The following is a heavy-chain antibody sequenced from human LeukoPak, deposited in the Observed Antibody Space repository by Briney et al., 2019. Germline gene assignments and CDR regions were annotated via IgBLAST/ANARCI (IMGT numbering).Heavy chain of an antibody. CDR1: GYTFTSYD. V-gene: IGHV1-18*01. J-gene: IGHJ4*02. CDR2: ISAYNGNT. CDR3: ARGEGWWGTTVVTALDY. D-gene: IGHD4-17*01. Sequence: VASVKVSCKASGYTFTSYDINWVRQATGQGLEWMGWISAYNGNTNYAQKLQGRVTMTTDTSTSTAYMELRSLRSDDTAVYYCARGEGWWGTTVVTALDYWGQGTLVTVSS.